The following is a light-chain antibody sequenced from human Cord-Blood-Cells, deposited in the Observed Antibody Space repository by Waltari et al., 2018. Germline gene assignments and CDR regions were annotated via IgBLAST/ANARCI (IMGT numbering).Light chain of an antibody. CDR1: KLGDKY. J-gene: IGLJ2*01. Sequence: SYELTQPPSVSVSPGHTASITCSGDKLGDKYACWYQQKQGQSPVLVIYQDSKRPSGIPERFSGSNSGNTATLTISGTQAMDEADYYCQAWDSSTVVFGGGTKLTVL. V-gene: IGLV3-1*01. CDR2: QDS. CDR3: QAWDSSTVV.